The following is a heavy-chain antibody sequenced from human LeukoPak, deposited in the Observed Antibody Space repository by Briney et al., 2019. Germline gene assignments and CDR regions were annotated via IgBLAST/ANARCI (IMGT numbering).Heavy chain of an antibody. J-gene: IGHJ4*02. CDR1: GYTFTGYY. V-gene: IGHV1-2*02. CDR2: INPNSGGT. Sequence: ASVKVSCKASGYTFTGYYMHWVRRAPGQGLEWMGWINPNSGGTNYAQKFQGRVTMTRDTSISTAYMELSRLRSDDTAVYYCARGYSSGFLFDYWGQGTLVTVSS. D-gene: IGHD6-19*01. CDR3: ARGYSSGFLFDY.